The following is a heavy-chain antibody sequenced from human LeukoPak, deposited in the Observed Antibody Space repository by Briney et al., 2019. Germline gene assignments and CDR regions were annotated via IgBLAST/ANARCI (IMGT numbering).Heavy chain of an antibody. CDR3: ASTADYYGSGSYYFDY. Sequence: PSETLSLTCTVSGGSISSYYWSWIRQPPGKGLEWIGYIYYSGSTNYNPSLKSRVTISVDTSKNQFSLKLSSVTAADTAVYYCASTADYYGSGSYYFDYWGQGTLVTVSS. J-gene: IGHJ4*02. CDR1: GGSISSYY. CDR2: IYYSGST. D-gene: IGHD3-10*01. V-gene: IGHV4-59*08.